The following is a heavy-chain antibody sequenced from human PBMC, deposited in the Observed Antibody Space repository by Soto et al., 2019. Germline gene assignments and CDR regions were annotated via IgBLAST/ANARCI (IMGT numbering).Heavy chain of an antibody. CDR3: ARGQGSGSYYDSRQRAPTTDFDY. Sequence: KASETLSLTCAVYGGSFSGYYWSWIRQPPGKGLEWIGEINHSGSTNYNPSLKRRVTMSGDMSKNQFSLKLRSVTAADTAVYYCARGQGSGSYYDSRQRAPTTDFDYWGQGTLVTVSS. D-gene: IGHD3-10*01. V-gene: IGHV4-34*01. CDR1: GGSFSGYY. J-gene: IGHJ4*02. CDR2: INHSGST.